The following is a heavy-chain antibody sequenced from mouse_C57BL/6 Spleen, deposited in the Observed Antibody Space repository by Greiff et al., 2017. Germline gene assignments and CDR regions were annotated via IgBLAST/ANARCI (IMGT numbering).Heavy chain of an antibody. CDR3: ARRELGAYYAMDY. CDR2: IDPSDSET. Sequence: VQLQQSGAELVRPGSSVKLSCKASGYTFTSYWMHWVKQRPIQGLEWIGNIDPSDSETHYNQKFKDKATLTVDKSSSTAYMQLSSLTSEDSAVYYCARRELGAYYAMDYWGQGTSVTVSS. CDR1: GYTFTSYW. V-gene: IGHV1-52*01. J-gene: IGHJ4*01. D-gene: IGHD4-1*01.